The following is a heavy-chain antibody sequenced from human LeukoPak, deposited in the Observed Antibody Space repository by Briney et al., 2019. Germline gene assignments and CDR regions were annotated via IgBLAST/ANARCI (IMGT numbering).Heavy chain of an antibody. CDR3: TRPYYYYMDV. J-gene: IGHJ6*03. CDR2: IYHSGST. CDR1: GFFFDDYG. V-gene: IGHV4-4*02. Sequence: GSLRLSCAASGFFFDDYGMSWVRQAPGKGLEWIGEIYHSGSTNYNPSLKSRVTISVDKSKNQFSLNLSSVTAADTAVYYCTRPYYYYMDVWGKGTTVTVSS.